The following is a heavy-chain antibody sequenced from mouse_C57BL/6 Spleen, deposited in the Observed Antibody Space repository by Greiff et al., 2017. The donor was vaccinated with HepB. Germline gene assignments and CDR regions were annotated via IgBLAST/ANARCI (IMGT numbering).Heavy chain of an antibody. Sequence: VQLQQPGAELVKPGASVKLSCKASGYTFTSHWMHWVKQRPGQGLEWIGMIHPNSGSTNYNEKFKSKATLTVDKSSSTAYMQLSSLTSEDSAVYYCARGAYGSSLSYWYFDVWGTGTTVTVSS. V-gene: IGHV1-64*01. D-gene: IGHD1-1*01. J-gene: IGHJ1*03. CDR2: IHPNSGST. CDR3: ARGAYGSSLSYWYFDV. CDR1: GYTFTSHW.